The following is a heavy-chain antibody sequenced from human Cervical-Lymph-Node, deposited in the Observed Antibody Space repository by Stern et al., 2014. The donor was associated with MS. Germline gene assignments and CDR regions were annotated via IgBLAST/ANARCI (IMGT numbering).Heavy chain of an antibody. CDR1: GYTFTTYG. J-gene: IGHJ4*02. CDR2: ISAYNGNT. Sequence: MQLVESGAEVKKPGASVKVSCKAAGYTFTTYGISWVRQAPGQGLEWMGWISAYNGNTNYAQMLQGRVTMTTGTTTSTAYMELRSLRSDDTAVYYCARTLGRISGYDPVDYWGQGTLVTVSS. CDR3: ARTLGRISGYDPVDY. V-gene: IGHV1-18*01. D-gene: IGHD5-12*01.